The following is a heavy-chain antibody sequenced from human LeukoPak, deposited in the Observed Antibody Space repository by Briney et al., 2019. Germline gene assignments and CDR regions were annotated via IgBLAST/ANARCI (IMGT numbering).Heavy chain of an antibody. CDR2: INPSGGST. D-gene: IGHD5-18*01. CDR3: ATDGGWGSDSYPIDY. J-gene: IGHJ4*02. CDR1: GYTFTSYY. Sequence: ASVKVSCKASGYTFTSYYMHWVRQAPGQGLEWMGIINPSGGSTSYAQKFQDRVTMTRDTSISTAYLELNSLRSDDTAMYYCATDGGWGSDSYPIDYWGQGTLVTVSS. V-gene: IGHV1-46*01.